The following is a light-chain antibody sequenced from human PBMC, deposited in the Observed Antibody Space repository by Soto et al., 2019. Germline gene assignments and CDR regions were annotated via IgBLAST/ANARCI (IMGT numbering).Light chain of an antibody. CDR2: LNSDGSH. J-gene: IGLJ2*01. CDR3: QTWGTGIVV. CDR1: SGHSSYA. V-gene: IGLV4-69*01. Sequence: QPVLTQPPSASASLGASVKLTCTLSSGHSSYAIVWHQQQPEKGPRYLMKLNSDGSHTKGDGIPDRFSGSSSGAERYLTISSLQSEDEADYYCQTWGTGIVVFGGGTKVTVL.